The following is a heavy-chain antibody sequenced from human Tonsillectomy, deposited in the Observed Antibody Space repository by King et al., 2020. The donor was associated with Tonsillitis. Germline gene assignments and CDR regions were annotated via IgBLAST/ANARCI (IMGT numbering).Heavy chain of an antibody. V-gene: IGHV3-23*04. CDR3: AKDFGYGDYDLFAFDI. CDR1: GFTFSSYA. CDR2: ISGSGGSK. D-gene: IGHD4-17*01. Sequence: VQLVESGGGLVQPGGSLRLSCAASGFTFSSYAMSWVRQAPGKGLEWVSAISGSGGSKYYADSVKGRFTISRDNSKNTLYLQMNSLRAEDTAVYYCAKDFGYGDYDLFAFDIWGQGTMVTVSS. J-gene: IGHJ3*02.